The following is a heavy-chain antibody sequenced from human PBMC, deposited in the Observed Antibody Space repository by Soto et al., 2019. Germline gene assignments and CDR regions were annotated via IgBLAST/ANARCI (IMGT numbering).Heavy chain of an antibody. Sequence: QVQLVQSGAEVKRPGASVKVSCRASGYTFTTYTLQWVRQAPGQRLEWMGWINADNGQTLYAQNFQGRVTITKDTSANPVYMELSSLRSEDTAVYYCAREDGSGTYYRGHLDSWGQGTLVTVSP. CDR1: GYTFTTYT. CDR3: AREDGSGTYYRGHLDS. J-gene: IGHJ4*02. D-gene: IGHD3-10*01. V-gene: IGHV1-3*01. CDR2: INADNGQT.